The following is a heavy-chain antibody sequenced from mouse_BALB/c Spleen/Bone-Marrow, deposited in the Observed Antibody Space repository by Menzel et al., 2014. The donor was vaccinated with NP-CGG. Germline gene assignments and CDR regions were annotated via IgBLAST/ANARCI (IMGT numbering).Heavy chain of an antibody. CDR1: GYAFSVYW. Sequence: QVQLQHSGAELVRPGSSVKISCKASGYAFSVYWMNWVKQRPGQGLGWIGQIYPGDGDTNYNGKFKGRATLTADKSSNTAYMQLSSLTSEDSAVYFCARGGISVDYWGQGTTLTVSS. CDR2: IYPGDGDT. V-gene: IGHV1-80*01. CDR3: ARGGISVDY. J-gene: IGHJ2*01.